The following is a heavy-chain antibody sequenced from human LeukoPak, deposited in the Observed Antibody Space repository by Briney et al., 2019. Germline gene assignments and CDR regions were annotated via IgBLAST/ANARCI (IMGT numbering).Heavy chain of an antibody. CDR3: AMYSTGRGGHGY. CDR2: ILYTGTA. CDR1: GDSLGDHH. V-gene: IGHV4-59*11. Sequence: PSETLSLTCTVSGDSLGDHHWRWIRQPPGKGLEWIGSILYTGTAKYDPSLKRRVTISIDTSRNQCSLKLNSVTAADTAVYYCAMYSTGRGGHGYWGQGALITVSA. J-gene: IGHJ4*02. D-gene: IGHD2-8*02.